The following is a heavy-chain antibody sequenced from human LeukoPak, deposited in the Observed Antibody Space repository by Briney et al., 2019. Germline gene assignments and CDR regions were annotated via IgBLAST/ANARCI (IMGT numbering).Heavy chain of an antibody. V-gene: IGHV1-69*04. J-gene: IGHJ4*02. CDR2: IIPILGIA. D-gene: IGHD2-21*02. Sequence: SVKVSCKASGYAFTSYDINWVRQATGQGLEWMGRIIPILGIANYAQKFQGRVTITADKSTSTAYMELSSLRSEDTAVYYCAYTRNCGGDCYSNYWGQGTLVTVSS. CDR3: AYTRNCGGDCYSNY. CDR1: GYAFTSYD.